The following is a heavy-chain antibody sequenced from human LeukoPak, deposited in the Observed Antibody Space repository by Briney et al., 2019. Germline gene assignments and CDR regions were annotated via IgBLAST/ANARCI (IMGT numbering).Heavy chain of an antibody. CDR2: ISGSGGST. D-gene: IGHD6-13*01. V-gene: IGHV3-23*01. Sequence: GGSLRLSCAASGFTFSSYSMNWVRQAPGKGLEWIAGISGSGGSTYYADYVKGRFTISRDNSKNTLYLQMNSLRAEDTAVYYCAKGGAAADYYYYYMDVWGKGTTVTISS. CDR3: AKGGAAADYYYYYMDV. J-gene: IGHJ6*03. CDR1: GFTFSSYS.